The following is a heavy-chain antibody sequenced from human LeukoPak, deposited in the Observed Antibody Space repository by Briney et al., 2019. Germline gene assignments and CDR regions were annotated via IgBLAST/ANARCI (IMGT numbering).Heavy chain of an antibody. CDR2: IIPILGIA. J-gene: IGHJ4*02. D-gene: IGHD3-9*01. Sequence: SVKVSCKASGGTFSSYAISWVRQAPGQGLEWMGRIIPILGIANYAQKFQGRVTITADKSTSTAYMELSSLRSEDTAVYYCARQKLDYDILTGQTLYYFDYWGQGTLVTVSS. CDR1: GGTFSSYA. CDR3: ARQKLDYDILTGQTLYYFDY. V-gene: IGHV1-69*04.